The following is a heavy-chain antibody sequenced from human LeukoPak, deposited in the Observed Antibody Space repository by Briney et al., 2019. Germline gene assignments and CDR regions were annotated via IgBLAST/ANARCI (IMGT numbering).Heavy chain of an antibody. V-gene: IGHV4-39*01. CDR3: ARACITMIVVAQRPGAFDI. J-gene: IGHJ3*02. D-gene: IGHD3-22*01. Sequence: SETLSLTCTVSGGSISSSSYSWGWIRQPPGKGLEWIGSIYYSGSTYYNPSLKSRVTISVDTSKNQFSLKLSSVTAADTAVYYCARACITMIVVAQRPGAFDIWGQGTMVTVSS. CDR1: GGSISSSSYS. CDR2: IYYSGST.